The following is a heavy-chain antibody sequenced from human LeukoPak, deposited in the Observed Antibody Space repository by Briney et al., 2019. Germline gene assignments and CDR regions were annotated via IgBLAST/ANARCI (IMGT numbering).Heavy chain of an antibody. CDR1: GFSFSSYS. J-gene: IGHJ3*02. Sequence: GGSLRLSCAASGFSFSSYSMNWVRQAPGKGLEWVSSISSSSSYIYSADSLKGRFTISRDNTKNSLFLQMNNLGAEDTAVYYCARLLWWGAFDIWGQGRMVTVSS. CDR3: ARLLWWGAFDI. CDR2: ISSSSSYI. D-gene: IGHD2-8*02. V-gene: IGHV3-21*01.